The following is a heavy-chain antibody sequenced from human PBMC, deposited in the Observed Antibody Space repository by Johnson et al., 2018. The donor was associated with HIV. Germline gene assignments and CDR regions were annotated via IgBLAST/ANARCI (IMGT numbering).Heavy chain of an antibody. J-gene: IGHJ3*02. Sequence: MLLVESGGGVVRPGGSLRLSCAASGFTFDDFGMGWVRQAPGKGLEGVSGINWIGVSKGYAESVKGRFSISRDNAKNSLYLQMNSLRGEDTALYYCERAGGAVGVNGFDMWGQGTMVTVSS. CDR2: INWIGVSK. D-gene: IGHD1-26*01. CDR1: GFTFDDFG. V-gene: IGHV3-20*04. CDR3: ERAGGAVGVNGFDM.